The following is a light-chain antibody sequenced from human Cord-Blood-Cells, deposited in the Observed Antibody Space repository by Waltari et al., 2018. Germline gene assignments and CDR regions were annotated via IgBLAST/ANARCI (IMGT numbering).Light chain of an antibody. V-gene: IGLV1-47*01. J-gene: IGLJ1*01. CDR2: RNN. CDR3: AAWDDSLSGYV. Sequence: QSVLTHPPSASGTPGQRVTIPWSGSSSNIGSNYVYWYQQLPGTAPKLLICRNNQRPSGVPDRFSGSKSGTSASLAISGLRSEDEADYYCAAWDDSLSGYVFGTGTKVTVL. CDR1: SSNIGSNY.